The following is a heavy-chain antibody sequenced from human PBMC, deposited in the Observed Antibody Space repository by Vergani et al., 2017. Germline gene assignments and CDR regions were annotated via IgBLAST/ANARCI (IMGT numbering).Heavy chain of an antibody. CDR1: GFTFSSYA. CDR2: ISGSGGST. J-gene: IGHJ4*02. V-gene: IGHV3-23*01. CDR3: MRSGNEWLRFEY. D-gene: IGHD5-12*01. Sequence: EVQLLESGGGLVQPGGSLRLSCAASGFTFSSYAMSWVRQAPGKGLEWVSAISGSGGSTYYADSVKGRFSIARDNAQNSLYLKMNSLRAEDTAVYYCMRSGNEWLRFEYWGQGTLVTVSS.